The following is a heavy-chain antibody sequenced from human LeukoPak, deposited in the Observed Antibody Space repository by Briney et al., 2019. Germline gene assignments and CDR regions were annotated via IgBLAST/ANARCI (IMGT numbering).Heavy chain of an antibody. Sequence: ASVKVSCKASGGTFSSYAISWVRQAPGQGLEWMGRIIPILGIANYAQKFQGRVTITADKSTSTAYMELSSLRSEDTAVYYCARDPLAAAGFDYWGQGTLGTVSS. CDR1: GGTFSSYA. V-gene: IGHV1-69*04. J-gene: IGHJ4*02. CDR3: ARDPLAAAGFDY. CDR2: IIPILGIA. D-gene: IGHD6-13*01.